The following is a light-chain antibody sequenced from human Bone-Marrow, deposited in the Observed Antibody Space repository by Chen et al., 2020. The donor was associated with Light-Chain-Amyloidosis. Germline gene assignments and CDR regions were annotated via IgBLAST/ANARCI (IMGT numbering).Light chain of an antibody. CDR3: QSADSSGTYEVI. Sequence: SSELTQPPSVSVSPGQTARITCSGDDLPTKYAYWYQQKPGQAPVLVIHRDTERPSGISERFSGSSSETTASLTISGVQAEDAADYHCQSADSSGTYEVIFGGGSKLTVL. V-gene: IGLV3-25*03. CDR2: RDT. J-gene: IGLJ2*01. CDR1: DLPTKY.